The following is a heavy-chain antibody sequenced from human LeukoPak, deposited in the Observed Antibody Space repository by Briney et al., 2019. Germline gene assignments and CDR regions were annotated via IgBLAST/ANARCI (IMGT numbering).Heavy chain of an antibody. CDR1: GGSFSGYY. D-gene: IGHD3-3*01. Sequence: PSETLSLTCAAYGGSFSGYYWCWIRQPPGKGLEWIGEINHSGSTNYNPSLKSRVTISVDTSKNQFSLKLSAVTAADTAVYYCARILRGPRRNWFDPWGQGTLVTVSS. J-gene: IGHJ5*02. V-gene: IGHV4-34*09. CDR3: ARILRGPRRNWFDP. CDR2: INHSGST.